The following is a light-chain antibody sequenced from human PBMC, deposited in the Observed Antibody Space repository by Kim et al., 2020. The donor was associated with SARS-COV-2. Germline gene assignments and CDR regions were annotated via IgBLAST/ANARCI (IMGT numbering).Light chain of an antibody. Sequence: SPGESATLSCRASQSVSSNYLAWYQQKRGQAPRLLIYGASTRATGIPDRFSGSGSGTDFGLTISRLEPEDFAVYYCQQYSNLPRTFGQGTKVDIK. CDR3: QQYSNLPRT. V-gene: IGKV3-20*01. CDR2: GAS. J-gene: IGKJ1*01. CDR1: QSVSSNY.